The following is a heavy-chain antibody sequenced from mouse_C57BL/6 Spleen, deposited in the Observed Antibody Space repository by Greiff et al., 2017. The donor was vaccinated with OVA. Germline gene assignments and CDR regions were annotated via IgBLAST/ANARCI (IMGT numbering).Heavy chain of an antibody. D-gene: IGHD2-3*01. CDR3: ARPLYDGYGGY. CDR1: GFTFSDYG. Sequence: EVKVVESGGGLVKPGGSLKLSCAASGFTFSDYGMHWVRQAPEKGLEWVAYISSGSSTIYYADTVKGRFTISRDNAKNTLFLQMTSLRSEDTAMYYCARPLYDGYGGYWGQGTLVTVSA. CDR2: ISSGSSTI. J-gene: IGHJ3*01. V-gene: IGHV5-17*01.